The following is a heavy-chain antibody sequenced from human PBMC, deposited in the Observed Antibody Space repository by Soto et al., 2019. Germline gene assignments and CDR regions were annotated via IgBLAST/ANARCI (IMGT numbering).Heavy chain of an antibody. CDR3: ARDLYYYDSSGYLESRGAFDI. D-gene: IGHD3-22*01. Sequence: GGSLRLSCAASGFTFSSYWMSWFRQAPGKGLEWVANIKQDGSEKYYVDSVKGRFTISRDNAKNSLYLQMNSLRAEDTAVYYCARDLYYYDSSGYLESRGAFDIWGQGTMVTVSS. CDR1: GFTFSSYW. CDR2: IKQDGSEK. J-gene: IGHJ3*02. V-gene: IGHV3-7*03.